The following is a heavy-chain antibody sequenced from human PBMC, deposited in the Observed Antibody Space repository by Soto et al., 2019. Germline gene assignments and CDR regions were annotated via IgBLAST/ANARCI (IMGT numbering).Heavy chain of an antibody. J-gene: IGHJ4*02. Sequence: ASENLCLPCTVSGGSMSSSSYYGGWIRQPPGKGLEWIGSIYYAGTTTYNPSLKSRVTISLDRSKNQFSLKLDSVTAADTAVYYCTRLGGYYHALDSWGQGTLVTVSS. CDR1: GGSMSSSSYY. CDR3: TRLGGYYHALDS. D-gene: IGHD3-22*01. CDR2: IYYAGTT. V-gene: IGHV4-61*05.